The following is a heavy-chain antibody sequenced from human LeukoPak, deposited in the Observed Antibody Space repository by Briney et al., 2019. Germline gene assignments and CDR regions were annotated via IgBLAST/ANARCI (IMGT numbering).Heavy chain of an antibody. CDR3: ARDRYCSSTSCYASGDY. D-gene: IGHD2-2*01. Sequence: ASVKVSCKASGYTFTSYDINWVRQATGQGLEWMGWMNPNSGNTGYAQKFQGRVTITRNTSISTAYMELSSLRSEDTAVYYCARDRYCSSTSCYASGDYWGQGTLVTVSS. J-gene: IGHJ4*02. CDR2: MNPNSGNT. CDR1: GYTFTSYD. V-gene: IGHV1-8*03.